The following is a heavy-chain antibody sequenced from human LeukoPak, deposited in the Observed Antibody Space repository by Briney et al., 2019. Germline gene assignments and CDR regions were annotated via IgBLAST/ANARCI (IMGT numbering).Heavy chain of an antibody. J-gene: IGHJ5*02. CDR2: INPSGGST. Sequence: ASVKVSCKASGYTFTSYYMHWVRQAPGQGLEWMGIINPSGGSTSYAQKFQGRVTMTRDTSTSTVYMELSRLRSEDTAVYYCARDMYLPPMVRENWFDPWGQGTLVTVSS. CDR1: GYTFTSYY. CDR3: ARDMYLPPMVRENWFDP. D-gene: IGHD3-10*01. V-gene: IGHV1-46*03.